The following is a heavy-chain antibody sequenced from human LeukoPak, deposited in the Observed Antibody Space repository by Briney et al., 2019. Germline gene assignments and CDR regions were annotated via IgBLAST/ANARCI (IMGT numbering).Heavy chain of an antibody. V-gene: IGHV4-59*01. CDR2: IHYSGSS. CDR1: GGSISSSY. D-gene: IGHD6-25*01. Sequence: SETLSLTSTVSGGSISSSYWSWIRQAPGKGLEWIGYIHYSGSSNYNPSLKSRVTISVDTSKNQISLKLSFVTAADTAVYYCARDSGSSATVDYWGQGTLVAVSA. J-gene: IGHJ4*02. CDR3: ARDSGSSATVDY.